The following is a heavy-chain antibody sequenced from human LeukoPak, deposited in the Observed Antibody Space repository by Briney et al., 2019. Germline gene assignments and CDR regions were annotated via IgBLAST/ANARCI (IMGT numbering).Heavy chain of an antibody. J-gene: IGHJ1*01. V-gene: IGHV1-18*01. D-gene: IGHD1-26*01. CDR3: ARGMRQYSSINDEYFQH. CDR2: ISAYNGNT. Sequence: GASVKVSCKASGYTFTSYGISWVRQAPGQGLEWMGWISAYNGNTNYAQKLQGRVTMTTDTPTSTAYMELRSLRSDDTAVYYCARGMRQYSSINDEYFQHWGQGTLVTVSS. CDR1: GYTFTSYG.